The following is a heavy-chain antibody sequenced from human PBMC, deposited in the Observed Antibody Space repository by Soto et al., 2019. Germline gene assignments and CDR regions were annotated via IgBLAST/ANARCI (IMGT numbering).Heavy chain of an antibody. CDR2: IRGSSGTM. V-gene: IGHV3-48*02. CDR3: ARNLHYGPGRILDY. CDR1: GFTFSNYS. Sequence: EVQLVEAGGTLVKRGGSLRLSCAAPGFTFSNYSMDWVRQAPGKGLEWVSYIRGSSGTMYYADSVKGRFTISRDNAKNSLYLQMNGLRDEDTAVYYCARNLHYGPGRILDYWGQGTLVTASS. D-gene: IGHD3-10*01. J-gene: IGHJ4*02.